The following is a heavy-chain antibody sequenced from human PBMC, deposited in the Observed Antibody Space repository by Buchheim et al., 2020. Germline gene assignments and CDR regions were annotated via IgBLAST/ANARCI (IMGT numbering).Heavy chain of an antibody. Sequence: QVQVVESGGGVVQAGKSLRLSCAASGFTVSSYGMHCVRQAPGKGLEWVAAIRYDGTNEDYTDPVKVRFTISRDSSKNTLDLQMNSLRAEDTAVYYCARSTNYAMDVWGHGTT. D-gene: IGHD1-1*01. J-gene: IGHJ6*02. CDR3: ARSTNYAMDV. CDR2: IRYDGTNE. V-gene: IGHV3-33*01. CDR1: GFTVSSYG.